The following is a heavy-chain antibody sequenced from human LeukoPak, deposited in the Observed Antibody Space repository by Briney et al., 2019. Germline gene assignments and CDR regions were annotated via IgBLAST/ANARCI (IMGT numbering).Heavy chain of an antibody. CDR1: GGSISSSSYY. CDR2: IYYSGST. V-gene: IGHV4-39*01. Sequence: SETLSLTCTVSGGSISSSSYYWGWIRQPPGEGLEWIGSIYYSGSTYYNPSLKSRVTISVDTSKNQFSLKLSSVTAADTAVYYCAKNSGSYWRSYYYYMDVWGKGTTVTVSS. D-gene: IGHD1-26*01. J-gene: IGHJ6*03. CDR3: AKNSGSYWRSYYYYMDV.